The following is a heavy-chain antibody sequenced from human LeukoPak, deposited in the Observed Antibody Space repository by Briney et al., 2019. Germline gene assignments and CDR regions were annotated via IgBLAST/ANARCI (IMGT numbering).Heavy chain of an antibody. V-gene: IGHV4-34*01. CDR3: ARGPPMYSYGSSGYHYDYFEY. CDR2: INHSGST. J-gene: IGHJ4*02. Sequence: SETLSLTCAVYGGSFSGYYWSWIRQPPGKGLEWIGEINHSGSTNYNPSLKSRVTISVDTSKNQFSLKLSSVTAADTAVYYCARGPPMYSYGSSGYHYDYFEYWGQGTLVTVSS. D-gene: IGHD3-22*01. CDR1: GGSFSGYY.